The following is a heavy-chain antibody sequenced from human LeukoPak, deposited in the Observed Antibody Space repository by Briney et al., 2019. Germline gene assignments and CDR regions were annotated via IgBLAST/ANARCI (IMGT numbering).Heavy chain of an antibody. CDR1: GFTFSSYG. Sequence: GSLRLSCAASGFTFSSYGMHWVRQAPGKGLEWVAFIRYDGSNKYYADSVKGRFTISRDNSKNTLYLQMNSLRAEDTAVYYCAKRSAAAAAKGGWFDPWGQGTLVTVSS. V-gene: IGHV3-30*02. D-gene: IGHD6-13*01. CDR2: IRYDGSNK. J-gene: IGHJ5*02. CDR3: AKRSAAAAAKGGWFDP.